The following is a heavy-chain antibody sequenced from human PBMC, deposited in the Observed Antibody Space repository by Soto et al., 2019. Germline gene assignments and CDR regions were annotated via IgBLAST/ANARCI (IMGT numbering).Heavy chain of an antibody. V-gene: IGHV1-46*01. CDR2: FLASGGNT. D-gene: IGHD3-3*02. CDR1: GYSFFSYY. Sequence: GASVKVSCKASGYSFFSYYIHWLRQAPGQGLEWMGRFLASGGNTDYAQRFRGRVSMTRDTSTTNTVSLELTSLTSDDTAVYYCARGGATIFGVIDSWGQGTRVTVSS. CDR3: ARGGATIFGVIDS. J-gene: IGHJ4*02.